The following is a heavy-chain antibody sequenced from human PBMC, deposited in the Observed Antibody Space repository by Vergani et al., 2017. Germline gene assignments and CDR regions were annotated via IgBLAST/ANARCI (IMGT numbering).Heavy chain of an antibody. D-gene: IGHD6-13*01. CDR3: AGHGDAVAAAGNWFDP. Sequence: EVQLVQSGAEVKKPGESLRISCKGSGYSFTSYWISWVRQMPGKGLAWMGRIYPSVSYTNYSPSFQGHVTIAAAKSINTAYLQWSSLKASDTAMYYCAGHGDAVAAAGNWFDPWGQGTLVTVSA. J-gene: IGHJ5*02. CDR2: IYPSVSYT. V-gene: IGHV5-10-1*01. CDR1: GYSFTSYW.